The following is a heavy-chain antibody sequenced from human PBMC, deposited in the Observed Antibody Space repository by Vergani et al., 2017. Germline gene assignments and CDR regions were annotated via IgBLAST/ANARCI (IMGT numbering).Heavy chain of an antibody. V-gene: IGHV1-3*01. D-gene: IGHD2-2*01. CDR1: GYTFTSYA. CDR3: ERDKSVGYCSSTSCYYNWFDP. CDR2: INAGNGNT. Sequence: QVQLVQSGAEVKKPGASVKVSCKASGYTFTSYAMHWVRQAPGQRLEWMGWINAGNGNTKYSQKFQGRVTITRDTSASTAYMELSSLRSEDTAVYYCERDKSVGYCSSTSCYYNWFDPWGQGTLVTVSS. J-gene: IGHJ5*02.